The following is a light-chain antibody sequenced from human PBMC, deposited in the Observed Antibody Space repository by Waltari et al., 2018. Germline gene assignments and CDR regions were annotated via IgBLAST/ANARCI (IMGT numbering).Light chain of an antibody. Sequence: SYQLTLPPAGTVSPGQTAWYTCRGDDFHKKNFYWYQQKSGQAHVLVIYDDSNRPSVIPERFSGSGSGTMATLTISGAQVEEEADYYCYSTNSSGGVFGGGTKLTVL. CDR2: DDS. J-gene: IGLJ3*02. CDR3: YSTNSSGGV. V-gene: IGLV3-10*01. CDR1: DFHKKN.